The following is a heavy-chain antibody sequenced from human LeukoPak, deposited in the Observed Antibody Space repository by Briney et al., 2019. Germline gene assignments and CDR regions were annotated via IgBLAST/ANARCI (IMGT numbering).Heavy chain of an antibody. V-gene: IGHV4-38-2*02. J-gene: IGHJ6*02. CDR3: ARDHGFGELSEDYYYGMDV. D-gene: IGHD3-10*01. CDR2: IYHSGST. Sequence: SETLSLTCIVSGYSISSGDYWGWIRQPPGKGLEWIGSIYHSGSTYYNPSLKSRVTISVDTSKNQFSLKLSSVTAADTAVYYCARDHGFGELSEDYYYGMDVWGQGTTVTVSS. CDR1: GYSISSGDY.